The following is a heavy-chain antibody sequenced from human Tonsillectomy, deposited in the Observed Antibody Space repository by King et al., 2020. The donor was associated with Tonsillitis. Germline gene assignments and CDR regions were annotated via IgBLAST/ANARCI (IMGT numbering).Heavy chain of an antibody. CDR3: AKDLLVGGYNSGYYSGMHV. V-gene: IGHV3-30*18. Sequence: VQLVESGGGVVQPGRSLRLSCAASGFTFSSSGMHWVRQAPGKGLEWVAVISYDGSNNYYADSVKGRFTISRDNSKNTLYLQMNSLRTEDTAVYYCAKDLLVGGYNSGYYSGMHVWGQGTTVTVSS. CDR2: ISYDGSNN. D-gene: IGHD5-24*01. J-gene: IGHJ6*02. CDR1: GFTFSSSG.